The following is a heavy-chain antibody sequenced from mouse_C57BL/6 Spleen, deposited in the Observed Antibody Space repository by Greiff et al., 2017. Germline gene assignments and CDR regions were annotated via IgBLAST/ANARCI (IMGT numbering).Heavy chain of an antibody. J-gene: IGHJ1*03. D-gene: IGHD1-1*01. Sequence: QMQLQQPGAELVRPGSSVTLSCKASGYTFPSYWMDWVKQRPGQGLAWIGNIYPSDSETHYNQQFKDKATLTVDKSSSTAYMQLSSLTSEDSAVYYCARSHYYGSSYGWYFDVWGTGTTVTVSS. V-gene: IGHV1-61*01. CDR1: GYTFPSYW. CDR2: IYPSDSET. CDR3: ARSHYYGSSYGWYFDV.